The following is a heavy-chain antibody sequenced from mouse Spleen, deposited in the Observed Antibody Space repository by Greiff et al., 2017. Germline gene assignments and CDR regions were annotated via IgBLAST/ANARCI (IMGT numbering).Heavy chain of an antibody. D-gene: IGHD4-1*01. V-gene: IGHV1-18*01. J-gene: IGHJ1*01. Sequence: VQLQQSGPELVKPGASVKIPCKASGYTFTDYNMDWVKQSHGKSLEWIGDINPNNGGTIYNQKFKGKATLTVDKSSSTAYMELRSLTSEDTAVYYCARVTGPYWYFDVWGAGTTVTVSS. CDR2: INPNNGGT. CDR1: GYTFTDYN. CDR3: ARVTGPYWYFDV.